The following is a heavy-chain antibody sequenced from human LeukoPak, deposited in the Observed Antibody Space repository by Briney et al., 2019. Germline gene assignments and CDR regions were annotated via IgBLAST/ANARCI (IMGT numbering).Heavy chain of an antibody. V-gene: IGHV1-18*01. Sequence: GASVKVSCKPSSYTFTSYGINWVRQAPGQGLYWLGWLSAYNGNTKYSQKFQGTVTMTTDTSTTTAYMELRSLRYDDTAVYYCARGNGETVSTSLNWFDPWGQGTLVTVSS. CDR1: SYTFTSYG. CDR3: ARGNGETVSTSLNWFDP. J-gene: IGHJ5*02. D-gene: IGHD5/OR15-5a*01. CDR2: LSAYNGNT.